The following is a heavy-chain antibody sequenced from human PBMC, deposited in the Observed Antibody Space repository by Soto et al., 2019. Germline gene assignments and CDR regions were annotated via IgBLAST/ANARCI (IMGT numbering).Heavy chain of an antibody. CDR3: AREVLVPAAVDLGYYMDV. Sequence: SETLSLTCTVSGGSVSSGSYYWSWIRQPPGKGLEWIGYIYYSGSTNYNPSLKSRVTISVDTSKNQFSLKLSSVTAADTAVYYCAREVLVPAAVDLGYYMDVWGKGTTVTVSS. V-gene: IGHV4-61*01. CDR1: GGSVSSGSYY. D-gene: IGHD2-2*01. CDR2: IYYSGST. J-gene: IGHJ6*03.